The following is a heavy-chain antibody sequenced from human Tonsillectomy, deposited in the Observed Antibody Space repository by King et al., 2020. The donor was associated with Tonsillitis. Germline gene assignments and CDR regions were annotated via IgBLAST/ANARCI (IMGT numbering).Heavy chain of an antibody. CDR3: ARDLSADFWNAYYFDY. V-gene: IGHV3-33*08. Sequence: VQLVESGGGVVQPGGSLRLSCAASGFTFSSYAMHWVRQAPGKGLEWVAVIWHDGTNEQYADSVKGRFTISRDNSKNTLHLQMNSLRAEETAVYYCARDLSADFWNAYYFDYWGQGTLVTVSS. CDR2: IWHDGTNE. D-gene: IGHD3-3*01. J-gene: IGHJ4*02. CDR1: GFTFSSYA.